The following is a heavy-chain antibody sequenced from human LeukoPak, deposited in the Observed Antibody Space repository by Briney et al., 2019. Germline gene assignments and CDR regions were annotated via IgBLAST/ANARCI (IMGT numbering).Heavy chain of an antibody. Sequence: SETLSLTCTVSGGSTSSYYWSWIRQPAGKGLEWIGRIYTSGSTNYNPSLKSRVTMSVDTSKNQFSLKLSSVTAADTAVYYCARDSGSRLYWYFDLWGRGTLVTVSS. J-gene: IGHJ2*01. CDR3: ARDSGSRLYWYFDL. D-gene: IGHD1-26*01. CDR1: GGSTSSYY. V-gene: IGHV4-4*07. CDR2: IYTSGST.